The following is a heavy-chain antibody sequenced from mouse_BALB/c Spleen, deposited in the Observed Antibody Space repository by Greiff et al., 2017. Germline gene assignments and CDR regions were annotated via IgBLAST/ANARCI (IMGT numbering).Heavy chain of an antibody. CDR3: VSHRSYYAMDY. D-gene: IGHD2-14*01. J-gene: IGHJ4*01. CDR1: GFSLTSYD. Sequence: QVQLKESGPGLVAPSQSLSITCTVSGFSLTSYDISWIRQPPGKGLEWLGVIWTGGGTNYNSAFMSRLSISKDNSKSQVFLKMNSLQTDDTAIYYCVSHRSYYAMDYWGQGTSVTVSS. CDR2: IWTGGGT. V-gene: IGHV2-9-2*01.